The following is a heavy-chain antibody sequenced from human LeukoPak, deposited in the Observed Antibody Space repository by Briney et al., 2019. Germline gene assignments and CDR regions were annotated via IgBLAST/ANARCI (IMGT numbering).Heavy chain of an antibody. CDR3: ATVGRSSRPGY. CDR2: ISGSGDTT. Sequence: GGSLRLSCAASGFTFSNYPMSWVRQAPGKGLEWVAIISGSGDTTYYADSVKGRLTISRDNSKNTLYLQMNSLRAEDTAVYYCATVGRSSRPGYWGQGALVTVSS. J-gene: IGHJ4*02. CDR1: GFTFSNYP. D-gene: IGHD6-6*01. V-gene: IGHV3-23*01.